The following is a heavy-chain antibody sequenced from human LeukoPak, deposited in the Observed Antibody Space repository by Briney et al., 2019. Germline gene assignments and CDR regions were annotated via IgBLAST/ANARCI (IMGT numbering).Heavy chain of an antibody. J-gene: IGHJ4*02. Sequence: GGSLRLSCAASGFTVSNNYMSWVRQAPGKGLEWVSLIYGGGTTYYADSVKGRFTISSDSSKNTLYLQMNSLRAEDTAVYYCARAPNYCDYGGQWGRGTLVTVSS. D-gene: IGHD4-23*01. V-gene: IGHV3-53*01. CDR1: GFTVSNNY. CDR3: ARAPNYCDYGGQ. CDR2: IYGGGTT.